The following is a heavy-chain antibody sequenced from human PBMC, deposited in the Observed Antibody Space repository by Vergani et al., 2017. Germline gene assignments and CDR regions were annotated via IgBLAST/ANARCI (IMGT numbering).Heavy chain of an antibody. CDR1: GFTFSTSA. CDR3: AKDQRGGGNYVWFDP. J-gene: IGHJ5*02. Sequence: EVQLLESGGGLVQPGGSLRLSCAASGFTFSTSAMNWVRQAPGKGLEWVSSISVSGGNTYYADSVKGRFTISRDNSRDTLYLQMNSLRAEDTALYYCAKDQRGGGNYVWFDPWGQGALVTVSP. CDR2: ISVSGGNT. V-gene: IGHV3-23*01. D-gene: IGHD3-10*02.